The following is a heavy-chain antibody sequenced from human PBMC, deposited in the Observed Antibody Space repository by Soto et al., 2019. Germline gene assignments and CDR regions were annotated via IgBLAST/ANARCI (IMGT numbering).Heavy chain of an antibody. Sequence: QVQLVQSGAEVKNPGASVKVSCKASGYTFTSYAIDWARQAPGQGLEWMGWINTYNGNTNYAQNVQGRVTLTTDTTTSTAYIDHRSLRSNNTAIYYCAMVDGDLTPSPQDAWGQGTTVIVSS. D-gene: IGHD2-21*02. CDR1: GYTFTSYA. CDR3: AMVDGDLTPSPQDA. J-gene: IGHJ6*02. CDR2: INTYNGNT. V-gene: IGHV1-18*01.